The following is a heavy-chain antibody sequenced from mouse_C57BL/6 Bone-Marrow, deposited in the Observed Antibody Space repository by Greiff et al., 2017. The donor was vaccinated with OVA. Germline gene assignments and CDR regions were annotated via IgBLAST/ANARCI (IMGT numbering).Heavy chain of an antibody. CDR2: IHPNSGST. CDR1: GYTFTSYW. D-gene: IGHD2-5*01. CDR3: ARWSNPAWFAY. J-gene: IGHJ3*01. Sequence: QVHVKQPGAELVKPGASVKLSCKASGYTFTSYWMHWVKQRPGQGLEWIGMIHPNSGSTNYNEKFKSKATLTVDKSSSTAYMQLSSLTSEDSAVYYCARWSNPAWFAYWGQGTLVTVSA. V-gene: IGHV1-64*01.